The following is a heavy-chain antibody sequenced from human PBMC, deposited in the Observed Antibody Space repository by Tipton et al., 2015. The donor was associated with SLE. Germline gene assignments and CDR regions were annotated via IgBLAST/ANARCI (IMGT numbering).Heavy chain of an antibody. CDR3: ARYSLTNWHLDL. Sequence: LRLSCNVSGGSMSTYYWSWIRLPPGKGLEWIGYIYYSGGTSYNPSLNSRVTISVDTSRNQFSLKLTSVTAADSAVYYCARYSLTNWHLDLWGRGTLVTVSS. V-gene: IGHV4-59*01. CDR1: GGSMSTYY. D-gene: IGHD2-15*01. J-gene: IGHJ2*01. CDR2: IYYSGGT.